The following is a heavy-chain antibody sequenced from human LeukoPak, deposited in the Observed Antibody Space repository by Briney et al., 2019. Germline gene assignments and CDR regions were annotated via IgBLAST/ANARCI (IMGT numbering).Heavy chain of an antibody. Sequence: GGSLRLSCAASGFTFSSYSMNWVRQAPGKGLEWVSSITSSSSYIYYADSMKGRFTISRDNAKNSLYLQMNSLRAEDTAVYYCAGYCSGGSCYDWGQGTLVTVSS. CDR2: ITSSSSYI. V-gene: IGHV3-21*01. J-gene: IGHJ4*02. CDR1: GFTFSSYS. D-gene: IGHD2-15*01. CDR3: AGYCSGGSCYD.